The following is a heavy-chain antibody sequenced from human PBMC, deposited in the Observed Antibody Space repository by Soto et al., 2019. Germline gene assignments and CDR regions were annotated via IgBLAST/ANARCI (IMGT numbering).Heavy chain of an antibody. V-gene: IGHV3-33*01. CDR2: IWYDGSNK. CDR1: GFTFSSYG. CDR3: ARGGHGVYYYYGMDV. D-gene: IGHD4-17*01. J-gene: IGHJ6*02. Sequence: QVQLVESGGGVVQPGRSLRLSCAASGFTFSSYGMHWVRQAPGKGLEWVAVIWYDGSNKYYADSVKGRFTISRDNSKNTLYLQMNSLRAEHTAVYYCARGGHGVYYYYGMDVWGQGTTVTVSS.